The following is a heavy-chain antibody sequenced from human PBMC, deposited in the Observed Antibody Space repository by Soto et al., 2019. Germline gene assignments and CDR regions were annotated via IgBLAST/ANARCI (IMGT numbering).Heavy chain of an antibody. D-gene: IGHD6-19*01. CDR2: ISYDGSNK. CDR3: AKDRGSGWYYFYY. CDR1: GFTFSSYG. J-gene: IGHJ4*02. V-gene: IGHV3-30*18. Sequence: QVQLVESGGGVVQPGRSLRLSCAASGFTFSSYGMHWVSQAPGKGLEWVAVISYDGSNKYYADSVKGRFTISRDNSKNTLYLQMNSLRAEDTAVYYCAKDRGSGWYYFYYWGQGTLVTVSS.